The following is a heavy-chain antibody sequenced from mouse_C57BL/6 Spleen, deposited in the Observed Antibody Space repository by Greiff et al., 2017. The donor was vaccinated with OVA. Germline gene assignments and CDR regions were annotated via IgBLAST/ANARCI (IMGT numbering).Heavy chain of an antibody. V-gene: IGHV5-6*01. Sequence: EVKLMESGGDLVKPGGSLKLSCAASGFTFSSYGMSWVRQTPDKRLEWVATISSGGSYTYYPDSVKGRFTISRDNAKNTLYLQMSSLKSEDTAMYYCAGTGTNFDYWGQGTTLTVSS. CDR2: ISSGGSYT. D-gene: IGHD4-1*01. J-gene: IGHJ2*01. CDR3: AGTGTNFDY. CDR1: GFTFSSYG.